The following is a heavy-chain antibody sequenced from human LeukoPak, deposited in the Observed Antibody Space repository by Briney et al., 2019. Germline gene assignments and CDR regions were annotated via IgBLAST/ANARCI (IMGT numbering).Heavy chain of an antibody. V-gene: IGHV3-7*01. D-gene: IGHD3-10*01. CDR2: IKQDESEE. CDR3: ARRIVTYYYGSGLDY. J-gene: IGHJ4*02. Sequence: PGGSLRLSCAASGFAFSSYWMSWVRQAPGKGLEWVASIKQDESEEYYVDSVKGRFTISRDNAKNSLYLQMNSLRAEDTAVYFCARRIVTYYYGSGLDYWGQGTLVTVSS. CDR1: GFAFSSYW.